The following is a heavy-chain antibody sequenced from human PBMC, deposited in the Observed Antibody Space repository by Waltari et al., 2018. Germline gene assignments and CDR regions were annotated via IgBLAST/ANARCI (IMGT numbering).Heavy chain of an antibody. CDR2: IYYSGST. CDR3: AREVSSSSGLWFDP. V-gene: IGHV4-59*01. D-gene: IGHD6-6*01. CDR1: GGSISSYY. Sequence: QVQLQESGPGLVKPSETLSLTCTVSGGSISSYYWSWIRQPPGKGLEWIGYIYYSGSTNYNPSLKSRVTISVDTSKNQFSLKLSSVTAADTVVYYCAREVSSSSGLWFDPWGQGTLVTVSS. J-gene: IGHJ5*02.